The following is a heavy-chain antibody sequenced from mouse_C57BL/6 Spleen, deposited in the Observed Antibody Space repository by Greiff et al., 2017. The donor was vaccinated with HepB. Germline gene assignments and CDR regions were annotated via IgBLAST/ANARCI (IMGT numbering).Heavy chain of an antibody. V-gene: IGHV1-42*01. D-gene: IGHD1-1*01. J-gene: IGHJ3*01. Sequence: EVQLVESGPELVKPGASVKISCKASGYSFTGYYMNWVKQSPEKSLEWIGEINPSTGGTTYNQKFKAKATLTVDKSSSTAYMQLKSLTSEDSAVYYCARAIYYGSAWFAYWGQGTLVTVSA. CDR2: INPSTGGT. CDR1: GYSFTGYY. CDR3: ARAIYYGSAWFAY.